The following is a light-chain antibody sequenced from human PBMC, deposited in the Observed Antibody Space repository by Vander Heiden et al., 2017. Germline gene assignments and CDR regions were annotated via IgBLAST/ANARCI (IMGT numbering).Light chain of an antibody. CDR3: QHYNTYAWT. Sequence: DIQMTQSTSTLSASVGDRVTITCRASQSISSWLAWYQQKPGKAPKLLIYKESSLQSGVPSRFSGSRSGTEFTLTISSLQPDDFATYYCQHYNTYAWTFGQGTKVEIK. J-gene: IGKJ1*01. V-gene: IGKV1-5*03. CDR2: KES. CDR1: QSISSW.